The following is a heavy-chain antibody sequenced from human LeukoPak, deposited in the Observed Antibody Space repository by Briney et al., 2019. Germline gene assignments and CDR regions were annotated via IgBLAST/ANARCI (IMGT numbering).Heavy chain of an antibody. CDR1: GYTFTSYY. J-gene: IGHJ6*03. Sequence: ASVKVSCKASGYTFTSYYMHWVRQAPGQGLEWMGIINPSGGSTSYAQKFQGRVTMTRDMSTSTVYMELSSLRSEDTAVYYCARAGVYGSALYYMDVWGKGTTVTISS. CDR3: ARAGVYGSALYYMDV. CDR2: INPSGGST. V-gene: IGHV1-46*01. D-gene: IGHD3-10*01.